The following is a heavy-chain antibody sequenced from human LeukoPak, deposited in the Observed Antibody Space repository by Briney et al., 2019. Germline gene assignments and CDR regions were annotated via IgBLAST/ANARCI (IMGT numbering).Heavy chain of an antibody. D-gene: IGHD3-3*01. V-gene: IGHV1-8*03. CDR3: ARGITLRFLEWLSPTAGYYFDY. J-gene: IGHJ4*02. CDR2: INPNSGNT. CDR1: GYTFTGYY. Sequence: ASVKVSCKASGYTFTGYYMHWVRQAPGQGLEWMGWINPNSGNTGYAQKFQGRVTITRNTSISTAYMELSSLRSEDTAVYYCARGITLRFLEWLSPTAGYYFDYWGQGTLVTVSS.